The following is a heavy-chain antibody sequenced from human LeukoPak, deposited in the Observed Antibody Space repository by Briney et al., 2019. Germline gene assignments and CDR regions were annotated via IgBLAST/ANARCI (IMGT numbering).Heavy chain of an antibody. V-gene: IGHV3-11*01. Sequence: GGFLRLSCSASGFSFSDYDMNWIRQAPGKGLEWVSYIRSDGSTIYDAASVRGRFSTSRNNAAQSLFLQMNSLRVDDTAVYYCAREGRGYYGDFDFWGQGTLVTVSS. CDR2: IRSDGSTI. D-gene: IGHD3-22*01. J-gene: IGHJ4*02. CDR3: AREGRGYYGDFDF. CDR1: GFSFSDYD.